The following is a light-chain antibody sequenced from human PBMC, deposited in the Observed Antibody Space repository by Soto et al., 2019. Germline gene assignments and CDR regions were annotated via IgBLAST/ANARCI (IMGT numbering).Light chain of an antibody. J-gene: IGLJ1*01. CDR1: NSDVGVYIY. CDR2: KVS. CDR3: SSSTSSSTDV. Sequence: QCALTQPASLSGCPEQTITISCAGSNSDVGVYIYVTWYQQHQGKAPKPMIYKVSNRPSGVYNRFSGSKSGNTATLTISRLQAEDEVDYSCSSSTSSSTDVCGTGTKVTVL. V-gene: IGLV2-14*01.